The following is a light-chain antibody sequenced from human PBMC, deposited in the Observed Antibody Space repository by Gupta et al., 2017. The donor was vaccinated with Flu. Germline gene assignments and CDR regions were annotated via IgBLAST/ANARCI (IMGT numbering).Light chain of an antibody. CDR2: HGT. CDR3: NSYSSTGTHVL. Sequence: IYHGTERPSGVSNRFSGSKSGNTAALTLSGLQAEDEADDYYNSYSSTGTHVLFGGGTKLTVL. J-gene: IGLJ2*01. V-gene: IGLV2-14*02.